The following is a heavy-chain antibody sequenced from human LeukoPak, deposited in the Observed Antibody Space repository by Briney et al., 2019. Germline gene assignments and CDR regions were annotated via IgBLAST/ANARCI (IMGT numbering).Heavy chain of an antibody. V-gene: IGHV4-59*01. D-gene: IGHD2-21*02. Sequence: SETLSLTCTVSGVSISFYYWSWIRQPPGKGLEWIGYIYGSGTTNYNPSVKSRVTISVDTSNTQFSLKLSSVTAADTAVYYCATWVTSGYYALDVWGQGTTVIVSS. CDR2: IYGSGTT. J-gene: IGHJ6*02. CDR1: GVSISFYY. CDR3: ATWVTSGYYALDV.